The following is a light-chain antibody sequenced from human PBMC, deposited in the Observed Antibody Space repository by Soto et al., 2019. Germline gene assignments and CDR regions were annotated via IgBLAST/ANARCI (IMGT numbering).Light chain of an antibody. Sequence: QSVLTQPASVSGSPGQSITISCTGTSGDIGYYNYVSWYQQYPGKAPKLMISEVTNRPSGVSNRFSGSKSGNTASLTISGLQAEDEADYYCSSFTRNNTMLFGGGTQLTVL. CDR3: SSFTRNNTML. CDR2: EVT. J-gene: IGLJ3*02. CDR1: SGDIGYYNY. V-gene: IGLV2-14*01.